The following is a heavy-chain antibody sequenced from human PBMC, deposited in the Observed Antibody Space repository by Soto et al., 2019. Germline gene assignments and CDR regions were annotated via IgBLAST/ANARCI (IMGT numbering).Heavy chain of an antibody. D-gene: IGHD6-6*01. Sequence: GGSLRLSCAASGFTFSSYAMSWVRQAPGKGLEWVSAISGSGGSTYYADSVKGRFTISRDNSKNTLYLQMNSLRAEDAAVYYCANQLDSSSSGEIYWGQGTLVTVSS. CDR1: GFTFSSYA. CDR3: ANQLDSSSSGEIY. CDR2: ISGSGGST. J-gene: IGHJ4*02. V-gene: IGHV3-23*01.